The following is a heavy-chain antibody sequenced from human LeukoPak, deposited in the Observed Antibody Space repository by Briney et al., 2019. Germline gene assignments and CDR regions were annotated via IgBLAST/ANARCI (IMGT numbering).Heavy chain of an antibody. CDR1: GFTFSSYN. V-gene: IGHV3-30-3*01. CDR2: ISYDGNNK. D-gene: IGHD5-12*01. CDR3: ARDLAGYGGAFDI. J-gene: IGHJ3*02. Sequence: QPGRSLRLSCAASGFTFSSYNMHWIRQAPGKGLEWVAVISYDGNNKYYADSVKGRFTISRDNSKSSLHLQMNSLRAEDTAVYYCARDLAGYGGAFDIWGQGTMVTVSS.